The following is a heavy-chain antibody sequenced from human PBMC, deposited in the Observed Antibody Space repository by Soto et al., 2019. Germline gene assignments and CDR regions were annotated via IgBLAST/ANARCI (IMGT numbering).Heavy chain of an antibody. CDR3: ARGSSIAGLYYGMDV. D-gene: IGHD6-6*01. CDR1: GGSISSGGYY. J-gene: IGHJ6*02. Sequence: QVQLQESGPGLVKPSQTLSLTCTVSGGSISSGGYYWTWIRQHPGKGLEWIGYNYYSGITYYNPSIKRRVTIPLATSKNQFSLMLSSVTAADTAVYYCARGSSIAGLYYGMDVWGQGTTVTVSS. V-gene: IGHV4-31*03. CDR2: NYYSGIT.